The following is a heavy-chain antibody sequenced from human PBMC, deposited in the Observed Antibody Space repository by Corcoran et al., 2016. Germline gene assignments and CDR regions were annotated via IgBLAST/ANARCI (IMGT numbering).Heavy chain of an antibody. CDR1: GFTFSNAW. CDR3: TTVQPRNDYGDYRRFYYYYGMDV. CDR2: IKSKTDGGTT. V-gene: IGHV3-15*07. D-gene: IGHD4-17*01. Sequence: EVQLVESGGGLVKPGGSLRLSCAASGFTFSNAWMNWVRQAPGKGLEWVGRIKSKTDGGTTDYAAPVKGRFTISRDDSKNTLYLQMNSLKTEDTAVYYCTTVQPRNDYGDYRRFYYYYGMDVWGQGTTVTVSS. J-gene: IGHJ6*02.